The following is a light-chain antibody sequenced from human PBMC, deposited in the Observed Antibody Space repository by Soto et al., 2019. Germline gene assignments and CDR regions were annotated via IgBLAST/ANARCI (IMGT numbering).Light chain of an antibody. CDR2: DTS. J-gene: IGLJ3*02. Sequence: QAVVTQEPSLTVSPGGTVTLTCGSNTGAVTSGHYPYWFQQKPGQAPRTLISDTSNKHSWTPARFSGSLLGGKAALTLSGAQPEDEADYYCFLSYSGGWVFGGGTQLTVL. V-gene: IGLV7-46*01. CDR3: FLSYSGGWV. CDR1: TGAVTSGHY.